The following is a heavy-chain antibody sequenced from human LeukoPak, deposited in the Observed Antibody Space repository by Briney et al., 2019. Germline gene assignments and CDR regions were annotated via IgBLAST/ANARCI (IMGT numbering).Heavy chain of an antibody. CDR1: GGTFSSYA. Sequence: GASVKVSCKASGGTFSSYAISWVRQAPGQGLEWMGGIIPIFGTANYAQKFQGRVTITADESTSTAYMELSGLRSEDTAVCYCAKDVCSQVRCHRTTFYGMDVWGKGTTVTVSS. J-gene: IGHJ6*04. CDR3: AKDVCSQVRCHRTTFYGMDV. D-gene: IGHD1-14*01. CDR2: IIPIFGTA. V-gene: IGHV1-69*01.